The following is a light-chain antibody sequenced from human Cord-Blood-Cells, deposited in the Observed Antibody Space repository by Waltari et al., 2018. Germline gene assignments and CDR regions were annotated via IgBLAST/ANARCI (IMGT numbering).Light chain of an antibody. Sequence: QSVLPQPPSVSAAPGQKVTISCSGSSSNIGNNYVSWYQQLPGTAPKLLIYDKNKRPSAIPDRFSGAYSGTSAALCITGLQTAGEADYYCGTWDSSLSAVVFGGGTKLTVL. CDR1: SSNIGNNY. CDR2: DKN. J-gene: IGLJ2*01. CDR3: GTWDSSLSAVV. V-gene: IGLV1-51*01.